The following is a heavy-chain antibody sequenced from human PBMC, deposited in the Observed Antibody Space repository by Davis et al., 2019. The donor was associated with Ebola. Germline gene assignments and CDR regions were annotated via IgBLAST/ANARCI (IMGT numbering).Heavy chain of an antibody. V-gene: IGHV1-18*04. CDR3: ARGKWFDP. CDR2: INPHNGNT. CDR1: GYTFTSYG. Sequence: ASVKVSCKASGYTFTSYGITWVRQAPGQGLEWMGWINPHNGNTNYAQNVQGRVTLTADKATNTAYMELSGLRFDDTAVYYCARGKWFDPWGQGTLVSVTS. J-gene: IGHJ5*02.